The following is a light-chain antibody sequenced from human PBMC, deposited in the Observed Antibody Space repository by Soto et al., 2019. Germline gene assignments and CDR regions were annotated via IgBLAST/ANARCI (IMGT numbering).Light chain of an antibody. CDR1: QSVLYSSNNKNY. V-gene: IGKV4-1*01. Sequence: DIVMTQSPDALAVALGERATINWKSSQSVLYSSNNKNYLAWYQQKPGQPPKLLIYWASTRESGVPDRFSGSGSGTDFTLTISSLQAEDVAVYYCQQYYSTPWTFGPGTKVDIK. CDR2: WAS. J-gene: IGKJ3*01. CDR3: QQYYSTPWT.